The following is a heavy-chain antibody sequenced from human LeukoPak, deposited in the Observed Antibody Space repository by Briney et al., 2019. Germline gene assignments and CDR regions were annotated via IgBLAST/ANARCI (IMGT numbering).Heavy chain of an antibody. J-gene: IGHJ4*02. Sequence: GGSLRLSCVASGFTFSSYNMNWVRQAPGKGLEWVSSITTSSSVFYADSVKGRFTISRDNAQNSLYLQMNSLRADDTAVYYCARRFDSWGRGTLVTVSS. CDR3: ARRFDS. V-gene: IGHV3-48*01. CDR2: ITTSSSV. CDR1: GFTFSSYN.